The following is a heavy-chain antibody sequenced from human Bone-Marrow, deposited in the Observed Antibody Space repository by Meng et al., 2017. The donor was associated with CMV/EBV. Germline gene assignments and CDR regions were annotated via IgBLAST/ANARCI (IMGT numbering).Heavy chain of an antibody. CDR3: AGGEVPAASGH. D-gene: IGHD2-2*01. Sequence: ASVKVSCKASGYTFTSYDINWVRQATGQGLEWMGWMNPNSGNTGYVQKFQGIVTMTRNTSISTAYMELSSLRYEDTAVYYRAGGEVPAASGHWGQGTLVTVSS. J-gene: IGHJ4*02. CDR1: GYTFTSYD. V-gene: IGHV1-8*01. CDR2: MNPNSGNT.